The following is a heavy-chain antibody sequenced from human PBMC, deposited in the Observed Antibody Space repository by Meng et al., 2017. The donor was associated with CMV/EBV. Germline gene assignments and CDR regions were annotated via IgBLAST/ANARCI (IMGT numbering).Heavy chain of an antibody. Sequence: SVKVSCKASGGTFSSYAISWVRQAPGQGLEWMGGIIPIFGTANYAQKFQGRVTITTDESTSTAYMELSSLRSEDTAVYYCAKVRAEGRGVRGVLWFDPWGQGTLVTVSS. CDR3: AKVRAEGRGVRGVLWFDP. V-gene: IGHV1-69*05. D-gene: IGHD3-10*01. CDR1: GGTFSSYA. CDR2: IIPIFGTA. J-gene: IGHJ5*02.